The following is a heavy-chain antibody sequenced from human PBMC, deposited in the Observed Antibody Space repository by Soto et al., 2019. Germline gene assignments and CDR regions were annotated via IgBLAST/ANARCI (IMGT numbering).Heavy chain of an antibody. D-gene: IGHD2-15*01. J-gene: IGHJ5*02. CDR3: AHTPPVVVVAATPLNWFDP. V-gene: IGHV2-5*02. CDR2: IYCDDDK. Sequence: QITLKESGPTLVKPTQTLTLTCTFSGFSLSTSGVGVGWIRQPPGKALEWLALIYCDDDKRYSPSLKSRLTTTKDTSKNQVVLTMTNMDPVDTATYYCAHTPPVVVVAATPLNWFDPWGQGTLVTVSS. CDR1: GFSLSTSGVG.